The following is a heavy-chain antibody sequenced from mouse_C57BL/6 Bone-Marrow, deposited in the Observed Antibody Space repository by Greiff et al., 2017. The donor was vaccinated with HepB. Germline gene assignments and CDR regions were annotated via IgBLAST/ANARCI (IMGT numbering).Heavy chain of an antibody. CDR2: ISYDGSN. V-gene: IGHV3-6*01. CDR3: ALGIQSYAMDY. CDR1: GYSITSCYY. J-gene: IGHJ4*01. Sequence: EVQLQQSGPGLVKPSQSLSLTCSVTGYSITSCYYWKWIRQFPGNKLEWMGYISYDGSNNYNPSLKNRISITRDTSKNQFFLKLNSVTTEDTATYYCALGIQSYAMDYWGQGTSVTVSS.